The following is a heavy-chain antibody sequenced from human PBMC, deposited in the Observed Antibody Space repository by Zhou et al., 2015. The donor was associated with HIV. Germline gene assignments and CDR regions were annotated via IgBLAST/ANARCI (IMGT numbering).Heavy chain of an antibody. Sequence: QVQLVQSGAEVKKPGASVKVSCKASGYTFTGYYMHWVRQAPGQGLEWMGWINPNSGGTNYAQKFQGWVTMTRDTSISTAYMELSRLRSDDTAVYYCARVPRYCSGGSCYDYWGQGTLVTVSS. CDR3: ARVPRYCSGGSCYDY. CDR2: INPNSGGT. V-gene: IGHV1-2*04. CDR1: GYTFTGYY. D-gene: IGHD2-15*01. J-gene: IGHJ4*02.